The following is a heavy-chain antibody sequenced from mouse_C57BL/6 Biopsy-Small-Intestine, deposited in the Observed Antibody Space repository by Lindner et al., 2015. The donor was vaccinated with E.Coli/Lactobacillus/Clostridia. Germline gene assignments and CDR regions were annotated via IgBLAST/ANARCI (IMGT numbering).Heavy chain of an antibody. V-gene: IGHV1-39*01. J-gene: IGHJ4*01. CDR3: ARDSNLWAMDY. D-gene: IGHD2-5*01. CDR1: GYSFTDYN. Sequence: VQLQESGAELVKPGASVKISCKASGYSFTDYNMNWMKQSHGKSLEWIGNINPYYGRISYNQKFKGKATLTVDKSSSTAYMQLNSLTSEDSAVYYCARDSNLWAMDYWGQGTSVTVSS. CDR2: INPYYGRI.